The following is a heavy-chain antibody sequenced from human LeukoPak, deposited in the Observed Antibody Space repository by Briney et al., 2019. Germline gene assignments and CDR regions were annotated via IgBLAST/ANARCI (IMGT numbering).Heavy chain of an antibody. J-gene: IGHJ4*02. D-gene: IGHD1-1*01. CDR3: ASAIQGN. V-gene: IGHV3-30*02. Sequence: GGSLRLSCAASGSTFSSYGMHWVRQAPGKGLEWVAFIRYDGIKYYADSVKGRFTISRDNSKNTLYLQMNSLRAEDTAVYYCASAIQGNWGQGTRVTVSS. CDR1: GSTFSSYG. CDR2: IRYDGIK.